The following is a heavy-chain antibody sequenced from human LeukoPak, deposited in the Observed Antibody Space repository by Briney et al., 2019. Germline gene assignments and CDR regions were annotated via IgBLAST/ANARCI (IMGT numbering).Heavy chain of an antibody. Sequence: SETLSLTCTVSGGSISSSSYYWGWIRQPPGKGLEWIGRIYTSGSTNYNPSLKSRVTISVDTSKNQFSLKLSSVTAADTAVYYCGGSGSYYTRGMVDYWGQGTLVTVSS. V-gene: IGHV4-39*07. D-gene: IGHD3-10*01. CDR1: GGSISSSSYY. J-gene: IGHJ4*02. CDR2: IYTSGST. CDR3: GGSGSYYTRGMVDY.